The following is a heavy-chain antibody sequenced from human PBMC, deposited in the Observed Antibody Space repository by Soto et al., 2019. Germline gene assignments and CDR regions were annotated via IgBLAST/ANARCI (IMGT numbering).Heavy chain of an antibody. CDR1: GGSISSGGYY. J-gene: IGHJ4*02. V-gene: IGHV4-31*03. Sequence: QVQLQESGPGLVKPSQTLSLTCTVSGGSISSGGYYCSWIRQHPGKGLEWIGYIYYSGSTYYNPSLDGRVTISVDTSKNQYNLKLSSVTAADTAVYYCARSFSVAADSPFDYWGEGNLVTVSS. CDR2: IYYSGST. D-gene: IGHD6-13*01. CDR3: ARSFSVAADSPFDY.